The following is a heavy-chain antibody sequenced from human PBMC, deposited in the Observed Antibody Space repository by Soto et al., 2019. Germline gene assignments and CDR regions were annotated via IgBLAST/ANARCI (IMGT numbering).Heavy chain of an antibody. D-gene: IGHD6-6*01. Sequence: QAQLVQSGAEVKKPGSSVSVSCKASGDTFNTYSISWLRQAPGQGLEWMGRIIPTVGTPNYAQKFQGRVTISADKSTSTSYMVLTSLTSDDTAVYYCATDGAYTFSSAYNYFMDVWGKGTTVTVSS. CDR3: ATDGAYTFSSAYNYFMDV. J-gene: IGHJ6*03. V-gene: IGHV1-69*08. CDR1: GDTFNTYS. CDR2: IIPTVGTP.